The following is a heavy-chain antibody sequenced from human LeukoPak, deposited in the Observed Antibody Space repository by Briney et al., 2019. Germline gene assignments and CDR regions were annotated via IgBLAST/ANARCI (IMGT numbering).Heavy chain of an antibody. CDR2: IYYSGST. D-gene: IGHD3-22*01. CDR3: ARYGSSGYHFDY. CDR1: GGSISSGGYY. Sequence: SETLSLTCTVSGGSISSGGYYWSWIRQHPGKGLEWIGYIYYSGSTYYNPSLKSRVTISVDTSKNQFSLKLSSVTAADTAVYYCARYGSSGYHFDYWGQGTLVTVS. J-gene: IGHJ4*02. V-gene: IGHV4-31*03.